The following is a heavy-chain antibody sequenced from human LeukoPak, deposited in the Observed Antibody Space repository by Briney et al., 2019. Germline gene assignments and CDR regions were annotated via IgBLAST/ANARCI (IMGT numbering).Heavy chain of an antibody. J-gene: IGHJ4*02. CDR2: IYSGGST. CDR3: ARLDFWSGYFDY. D-gene: IGHD3-3*01. V-gene: IGHV3-53*01. CDR1: GFTFSSYS. Sequence: GGSLRLSCAASGFTFSSYSMSWVRQAPGKGLEWVSVIYSGGSTYYADSVKGRFTISRDNSKNTLYLQMNSLRAEDTAVYYCARLDFWSGYFDYWGQGTLVTVSS.